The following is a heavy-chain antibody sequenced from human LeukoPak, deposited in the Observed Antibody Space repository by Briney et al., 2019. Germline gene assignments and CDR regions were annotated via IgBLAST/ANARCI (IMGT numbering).Heavy chain of an antibody. V-gene: IGHV4-39*07. CDR3: ARDRRLITMIVVGFDY. Sequence: PSETLSLTCTVSGGSISSSSYYWGWIRQPPGKGLEWIGSIYYSGSTYYNPSLKSRVTITVDTSKNQFSLKLSSVTAADTAVYYCARDRRLITMIVVGFDYWGQGTLVTVSS. J-gene: IGHJ4*02. CDR1: GGSISSSSYY. D-gene: IGHD3-22*01. CDR2: IYYSGST.